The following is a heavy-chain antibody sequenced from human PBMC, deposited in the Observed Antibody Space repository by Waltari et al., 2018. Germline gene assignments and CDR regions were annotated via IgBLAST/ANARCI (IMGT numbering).Heavy chain of an antibody. CDR3: APLPGGSGQTFDY. D-gene: IGHD3-10*01. V-gene: IGHV1-69-2*01. J-gene: IGHJ4*02. CDR2: IDPEDGET. CDR1: GCTFLDYY. Sequence: EVQLVQSGAEVKKPGATVKISCKASGCTFLDYYMHWVQQAPGKGLEWVGRIDPEDGETVYAEKFQGRVTITADTSTDTSYLELSSLRSDDTAVYYCAPLPGGSGQTFDYWGQGTLLTVSS.